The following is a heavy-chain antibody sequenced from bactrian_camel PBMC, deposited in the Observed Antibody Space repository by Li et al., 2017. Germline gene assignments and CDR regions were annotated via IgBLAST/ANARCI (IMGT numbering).Heavy chain of an antibody. Sequence: HVQLVESGGGLVQPGGSLRLSCAASGFTFSPYWMDWVRQAPGKELEWVAGISRDGDSTSYADSVKGRFTISSDHAKNTVYLQLNRLTTEDTAMYYCGTGRGGRGEWRGQGTQVTVS. CDR2: ISRDGDST. V-gene: IGHV3S1*01. D-gene: IGHD5*01. CDR1: GFTFSPYW. J-gene: IGHJ4*01.